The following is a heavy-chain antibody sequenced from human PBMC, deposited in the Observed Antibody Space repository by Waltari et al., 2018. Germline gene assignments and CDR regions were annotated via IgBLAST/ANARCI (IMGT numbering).Heavy chain of an antibody. J-gene: IGHJ4*02. CDR3: ARGAGLIDY. D-gene: IGHD2-21*01. CDR1: GFTFSSYW. Sequence: EVQLVESGGGLVQPGGSLRLSCAASGFTFSSYWMSWVRQAPGKGLEWVANIKREGSENYYVDSVKGRFTISRDNAKNSLYLQMNSLRAEDTAVYYCARGAGLIDYWGQGTLVTVSS. CDR2: IKREGSEN. V-gene: IGHV3-7*01.